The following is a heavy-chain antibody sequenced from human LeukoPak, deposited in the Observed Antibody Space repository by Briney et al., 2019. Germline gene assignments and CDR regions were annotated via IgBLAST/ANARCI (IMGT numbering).Heavy chain of an antibody. CDR2: INPNSGGT. CDR3: ARVYSSGWYGYFQH. J-gene: IGHJ1*01. D-gene: IGHD6-19*01. Sequence: ASVKVSCKASGYTFTGYYMHWVRQAPGQGLEWMGWINPNSGGTNYAQKFQGRVTMTRDTSISTAYMELSRLRSDDTAAYYCARVYSSGWYGYFQHWGQGTLVTVSS. V-gene: IGHV1-2*02. CDR1: GYTFTGYY.